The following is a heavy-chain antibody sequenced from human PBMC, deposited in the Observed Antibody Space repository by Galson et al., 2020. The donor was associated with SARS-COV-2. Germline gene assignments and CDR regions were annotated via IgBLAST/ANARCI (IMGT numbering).Heavy chain of an antibody. CDR2: TNPNSGGT. CDR1: GYTFTGYY. J-gene: IGHJ5*02. Sequence: ASVKVSCKAYGYTFTGYYMHWVRQAPGQGLAWMGWTNPNSGGTNSAQKFQGRVPITRDTSISTAYMELSRLSSDDTAVYYCARDGPPAGYCSSTSCPAWFDPWGQETLVTVSS. V-gene: IGHV1-2*02. D-gene: IGHD2-2*01. CDR3: ARDGPPAGYCSSTSCPAWFDP.